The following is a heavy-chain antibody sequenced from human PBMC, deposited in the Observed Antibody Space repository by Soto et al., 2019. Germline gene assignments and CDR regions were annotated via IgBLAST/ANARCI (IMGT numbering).Heavy chain of an antibody. CDR1: GGYIVCGGYS. V-gene: IGHV4-61*08. J-gene: IGHJ3*02. Sequence: SETLSLTCAVSGGYIVCGGYSWSWIRQPPGKGLEWIGYIYYSGSTNYNPSLKSRVTISVDTSKNQFSLKLSSVTAADTAVYYCAADQISQDAFDIWGQGTMVTVSS. CDR3: AADQISQDAFDI. CDR2: IYYSGST.